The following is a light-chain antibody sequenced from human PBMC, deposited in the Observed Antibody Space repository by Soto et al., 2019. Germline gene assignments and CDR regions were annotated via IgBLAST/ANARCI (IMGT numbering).Light chain of an antibody. J-gene: IGKJ4*01. CDR3: HQRSNWPPLT. CDR1: QSVNSY. CDR2: DAS. V-gene: IGKV3-11*01. Sequence: EIVLTQSPATLSLSPGERATLSCRASQSVNSYLAWYQQKPGQAPRLLLYDASTRATGIPARFSGSGSGTDFTLTISSLEPEDFSVYYCHQRSNWPPLTFGGGTKVEIK.